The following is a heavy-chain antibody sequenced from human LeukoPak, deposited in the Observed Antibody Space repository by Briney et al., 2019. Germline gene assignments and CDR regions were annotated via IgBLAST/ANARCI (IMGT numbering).Heavy chain of an antibody. D-gene: IGHD4-23*01. V-gene: IGHV3-66*01. CDR3: ARDPYQDYGGNLAG. J-gene: IGHJ4*02. CDR2: IYSGGST. CDR1: GFTVSSNY. Sequence: GGSLRLSCAASGFTVSSNYMSWVRQAPGKGLEWVSVIYSGGSTYYADSVKGRFTISRDNSKNTLYLQMNSLRAEDTAVYYCARDPYQDYGGNLAGWGQGTLVTVSS.